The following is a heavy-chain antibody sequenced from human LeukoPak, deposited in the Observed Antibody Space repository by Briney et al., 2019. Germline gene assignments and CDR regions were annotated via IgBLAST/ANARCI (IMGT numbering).Heavy chain of an antibody. CDR1: GGSTSSYY. D-gene: IGHD3-16*02. Sequence: PSETLSLTCTVPGGSTSSYYWSWFRQPPGRGREGIGNIFSSGSTNYNPSLKSRVTISVDTSKNQFSLKLSSVTAADTAVYYCARAYDYVWGSYRYDAFDIWGQGTMVTVSS. CDR3: ARAYDYVWGSYRYDAFDI. V-gene: IGHV4-59*01. J-gene: IGHJ3*02. CDR2: IFSSGST.